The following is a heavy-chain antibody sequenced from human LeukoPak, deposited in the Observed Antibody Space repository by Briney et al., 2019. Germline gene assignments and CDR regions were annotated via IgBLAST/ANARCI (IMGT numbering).Heavy chain of an antibody. CDR2: ISSSSSYI. CDR1: GFTFSSYS. V-gene: IGHV3-21*01. D-gene: IGHD5-12*01. Sequence: GGSLRLSCAASGFTFSSYSMNWVRQAPGKGLEWVSSISSSSSYIYYADLVKGRFTISRDNAKNSLYLQMNSLRAEDTAVYYCARDMGEEWLQAFDYWGQGTLVTVSS. CDR3: ARDMGEEWLQAFDY. J-gene: IGHJ4*02.